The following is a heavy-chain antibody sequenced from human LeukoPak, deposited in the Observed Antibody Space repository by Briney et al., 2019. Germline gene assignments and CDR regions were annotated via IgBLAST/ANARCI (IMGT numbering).Heavy chain of an antibody. D-gene: IGHD6-19*01. V-gene: IGHV1-69*04. CDR2: IIPILGIA. CDR3: ARDPIAVAGTRWFDP. J-gene: IGHJ5*02. Sequence: SVKVSCKASGGTFSSYAISWVRQTPGQGLEWMGRIIPILGIANYAQKFQGRVTITADKSTSTAYMELSSLRSEDTAVYYCARDPIAVAGTRWFDPWGQGTLVTVSS. CDR1: GGTFSSYA.